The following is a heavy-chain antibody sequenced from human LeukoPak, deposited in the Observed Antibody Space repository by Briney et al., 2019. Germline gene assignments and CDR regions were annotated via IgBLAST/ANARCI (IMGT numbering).Heavy chain of an antibody. V-gene: IGHV1-69*06. CDR1: GGTFSSYA. CDR3: ARDWIGYCSGGSCYSGWLRGSNFDP. J-gene: IGHJ5*02. CDR2: IIPIFGTA. Sequence: SVKVSCKASGGTFSSYAISWVRQAPGQGLEWMGGIIPIFGTANYAQKFQGRVTITADKSTSTAYMELSSLRSEDTAVYYCARDWIGYCSGGSCYSGWLRGSNFDPWGQGTLVTVSS. D-gene: IGHD2-15*01.